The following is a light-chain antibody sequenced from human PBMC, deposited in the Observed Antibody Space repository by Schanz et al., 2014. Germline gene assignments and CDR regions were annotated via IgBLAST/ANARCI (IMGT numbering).Light chain of an antibody. CDR2: GAS. V-gene: IGKV3-15*01. CDR3: QHYNNWPLT. CDR1: ESVNVN. Sequence: ETVMTQSPATLSVSPGDRATLSCRASESVNVNLAWYQQKPGQAPRLLIYGASTRATAFPARFSGSGSGTEFTLTISSLQSEDFAVYYCQHYNNWPLTFGQGTRLEIK. J-gene: IGKJ5*01.